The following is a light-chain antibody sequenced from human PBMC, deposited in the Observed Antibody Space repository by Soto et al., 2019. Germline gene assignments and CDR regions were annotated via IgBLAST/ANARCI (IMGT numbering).Light chain of an antibody. V-gene: IGKV1-5*03. CDR3: QQYNSHWT. CDR2: QAS. CDR1: QGISNR. J-gene: IGKJ1*01. Sequence: DVQMTQSPSTLSASVGDRVTITCRASQGISNRLAWYQQKPGKAPTLLIYQASSLKSGVPSRFGGSGSGTEFTLTNTSLHPEDFATYYWQQYNSHWTFGQGTKVEIK.